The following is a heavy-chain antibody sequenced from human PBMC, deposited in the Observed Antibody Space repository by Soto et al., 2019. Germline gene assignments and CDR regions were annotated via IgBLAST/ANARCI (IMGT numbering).Heavy chain of an antibody. V-gene: IGHV1-18*01. CDR3: ARVIAVAGTGGLIWFDP. J-gene: IGHJ5*02. Sequence: QVQLVQSEAEVKKPGASVKVSCKASGYTFTSYGISWVRQAPGQGLEWMGWISAYNGNTNYAQKLQGRVTMTTDTSTSTAYMALRSLRSDDTAVYYCARVIAVAGTGGLIWFDPWGQGTLVTVSS. D-gene: IGHD6-19*01. CDR1: GYTFTSYG. CDR2: ISAYNGNT.